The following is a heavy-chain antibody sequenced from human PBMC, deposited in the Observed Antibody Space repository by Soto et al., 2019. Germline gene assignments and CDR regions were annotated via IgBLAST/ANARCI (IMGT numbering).Heavy chain of an antibody. Sequence: QVQLVESGGGVVQPGRSLRLSCAASGFTFSSYGMHWVRQAPGKGLEWVAVISYDGSNKYYADSVKGRFTISRDNSKNTQYLQMNSLRAEDTAVYYCAKDSPLFTFDYWGQGTLVTVSS. D-gene: IGHD3-10*01. CDR1: GFTFSSYG. V-gene: IGHV3-30*18. CDR3: AKDSPLFTFDY. CDR2: ISYDGSNK. J-gene: IGHJ4*02.